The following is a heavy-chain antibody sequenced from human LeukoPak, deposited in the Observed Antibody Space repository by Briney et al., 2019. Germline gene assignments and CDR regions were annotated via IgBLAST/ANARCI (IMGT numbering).Heavy chain of an antibody. Sequence: PGGSLRLSCAAPGFTFSSYSMNWVRQAPGKGLEWVSYISSSSSTIYYADSVKGRFTISRDNAKNSLYLQMNSLRAEDTAVYYCAREKGKSAAAGFDYWGQGTLVTVSS. CDR2: ISSSSSTI. CDR3: AREKGKSAAAGFDY. J-gene: IGHJ4*02. D-gene: IGHD6-13*01. CDR1: GFTFSSYS. V-gene: IGHV3-48*04.